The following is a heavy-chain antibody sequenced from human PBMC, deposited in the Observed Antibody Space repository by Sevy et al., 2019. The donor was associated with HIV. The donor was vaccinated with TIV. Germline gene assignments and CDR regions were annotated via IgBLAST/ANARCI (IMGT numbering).Heavy chain of an antibody. J-gene: IGHJ6*02. V-gene: IGHV1-2*06. CDR1: GYTFTDDY. Sequence: ASVKVSCKDSGYTFTDDYLHWVRQAPGQGLEWMGRVYPNSGGRNYAQKFQDRVTMTRDTSISTAYMELNRLRSDDTAVYYCARDAGGGTTTSGRDVWGQGTTVTVSS. CDR3: ARDAGGGTTTSGRDV. D-gene: IGHD1-7*01. CDR2: VYPNSGGR.